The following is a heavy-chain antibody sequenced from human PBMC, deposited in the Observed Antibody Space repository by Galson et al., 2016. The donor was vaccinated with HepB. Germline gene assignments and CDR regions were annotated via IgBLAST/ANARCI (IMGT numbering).Heavy chain of an antibody. D-gene: IGHD3-10*01. CDR1: GYRFTSYD. CDR3: GRMHFYGSGREGNWFDP. Sequence: SVKVSCKASGYRFTSYDINWVRQATGQGLEWMGWMNPNSGNTGYAQKFQGRVTMTRDTSISTAYLELSSLRSEDTAVYDCGRMHFYGSGREGNWFDPWGQGTLVTVSS. CDR2: MNPNSGNT. J-gene: IGHJ5*02. V-gene: IGHV1-8*01.